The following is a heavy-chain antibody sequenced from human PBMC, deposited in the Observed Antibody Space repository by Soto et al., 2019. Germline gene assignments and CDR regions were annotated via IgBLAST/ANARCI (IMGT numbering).Heavy chain of an antibody. Sequence: ASVKGSCKASGYTFTGYYMHWVRQAPGQGLEWMGWINPNSGGTNYAQKFQGRVTMTRDTSISTAYMELRSLRSDDTAVYYCASNYYDSSGYYYRDYWGQGTLVTVSS. D-gene: IGHD3-22*01. CDR1: GYTFTGYY. CDR2: INPNSGGT. J-gene: IGHJ4*02. V-gene: IGHV1-2*02. CDR3: ASNYYDSSGYYYRDY.